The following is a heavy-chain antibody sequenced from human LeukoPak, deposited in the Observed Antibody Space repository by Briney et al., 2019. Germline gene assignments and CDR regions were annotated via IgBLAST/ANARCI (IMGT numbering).Heavy chain of an antibody. CDR1: GFIFSSYA. Sequence: GGSLRLSCAASGFIFSSYAMNWVRQAPGKGLDWVSAISNTGGGTYYADSVKGRFTISRDDSKNTLYLQMNNLRAEDTAIYYCAKDLTTVVTARFDDWGQGTLGTVSS. CDR3: AKDLTTVVTARFDD. V-gene: IGHV3-23*01. D-gene: IGHD4-23*01. CDR2: ISNTGGGT. J-gene: IGHJ4*02.